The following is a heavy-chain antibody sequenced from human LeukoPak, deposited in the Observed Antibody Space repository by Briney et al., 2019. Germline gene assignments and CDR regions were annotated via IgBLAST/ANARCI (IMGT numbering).Heavy chain of an antibody. V-gene: IGHV4-39*01. J-gene: IGHJ5*02. D-gene: IGHD3-9*01. CDR1: GGSVSTSPYY. CDR2: VYSSGTT. Sequence: NPSETLSLICTVSGGSVSTSPYYWAWIRQSPGKGLEWIGNVYSSGTTYYNPSLKSRVTISVDTSKNQFSLKLNSVTAADTAIYFCARLPTGYPNWFDPWGQGTLVTVSS. CDR3: ARLPTGYPNWFDP.